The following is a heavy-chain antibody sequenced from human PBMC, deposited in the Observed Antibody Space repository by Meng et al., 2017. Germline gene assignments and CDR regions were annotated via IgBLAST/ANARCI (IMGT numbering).Heavy chain of an antibody. Sequence: GGSLRLSCAASGFTFSSYEMNWVRRAPGKGLEWVSYISSSGSTIYYADSVKGRFTISRDNAKNSLYLQMNSLRAEDTAVYYCARIIRYCSGGSCSPPYYFDYWGQGTLVTVSS. CDR2: ISSSGSTI. CDR3: ARIIRYCSGGSCSPPYYFDY. V-gene: IGHV3-48*03. D-gene: IGHD2-15*01. CDR1: GFTFSSYE. J-gene: IGHJ4*02.